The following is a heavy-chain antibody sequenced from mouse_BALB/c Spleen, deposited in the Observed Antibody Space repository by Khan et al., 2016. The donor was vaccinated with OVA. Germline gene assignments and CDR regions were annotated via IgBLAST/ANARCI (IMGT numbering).Heavy chain of an antibody. CDR1: GYTFTNYW. D-gene: IGHD2-1*01. J-gene: IGHJ3*01. V-gene: IGHV1S132*01. CDR2: IFPGTGTT. Sequence: QVRLQQSGAELVKPGASVKLSCKTSGYTFTNYWIQWVKQRPGQGLGWIGEIFPGTGTTYYNEDFKAKATLTIDTSSSTAYMQLSSLTSEDSAVYFCARGYFGNYEFAYWGQGTLVTGSA. CDR3: ARGYFGNYEFAY.